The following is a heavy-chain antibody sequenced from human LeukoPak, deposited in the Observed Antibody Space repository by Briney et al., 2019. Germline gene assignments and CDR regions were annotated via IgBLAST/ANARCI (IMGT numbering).Heavy chain of an antibody. CDR2: IHSGGTT. CDR1: GFTVSSNS. Sequence: GGSLRLSCAASGFTVSSNSLSWVRQAPGKGLEWVSVIHSGGTTYYADSVRGRFTISRDNSKNTLYLQMNSLRAEDTAVYYCATDSSGRPFDSWGQGTLVTVSS. V-gene: IGHV3-53*01. CDR3: ATDSSGRPFDS. J-gene: IGHJ4*02. D-gene: IGHD3-10*01.